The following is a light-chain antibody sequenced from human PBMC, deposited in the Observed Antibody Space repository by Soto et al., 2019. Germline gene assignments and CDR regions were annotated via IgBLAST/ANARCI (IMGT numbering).Light chain of an antibody. CDR3: CADAGSSRYV. J-gene: IGLJ1*01. Sequence: QSALTQPASVSGSPGPSITISCTSSSSHVGSYDFVSWYQQHPGKAPKVLIYEVTKRPSGVSNRFSGSKSGNTASLTISGLQADDEADYYCCADAGSSRYVFGTGTKVTVL. CDR2: EVT. CDR1: SSHVGSYDF. V-gene: IGLV2-23*02.